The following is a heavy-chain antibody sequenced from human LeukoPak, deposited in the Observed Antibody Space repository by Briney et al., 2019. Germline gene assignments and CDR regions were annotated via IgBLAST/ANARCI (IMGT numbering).Heavy chain of an antibody. Sequence: GRSLRLSCAVSGFTFSSYTIHWVRQAPGKGLEWVTLISHDGRNKNYADSVKGRFTISRDNSKKTLYLEVNSLRPEDTAVYYCARGSHQDYFGSMTYLFDYWGQGILVTVSS. D-gene: IGHD3-10*01. CDR1: GFTFSSYT. CDR2: ISHDGRNK. J-gene: IGHJ4*02. V-gene: IGHV3-30*04. CDR3: ARGSHQDYFGSMTYLFDY.